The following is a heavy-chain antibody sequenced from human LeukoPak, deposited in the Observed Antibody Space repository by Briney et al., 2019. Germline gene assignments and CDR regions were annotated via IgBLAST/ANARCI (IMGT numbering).Heavy chain of an antibody. V-gene: IGHV1-18*01. CDR3: AREVSEQWLFDY. D-gene: IGHD6-19*01. J-gene: IGHJ4*02. CDR1: GYTFINYA. CDR2: ISAYNDDT. Sequence: ASVKVSCKASGYTFINYAITWVRQAPGQGLEWMGWISAYNDDTNYAQKLQGRVTMTTDTSTSTAYMELRGLRSDDTAVYYCAREVSEQWLFDYWGQGTLVTVSS.